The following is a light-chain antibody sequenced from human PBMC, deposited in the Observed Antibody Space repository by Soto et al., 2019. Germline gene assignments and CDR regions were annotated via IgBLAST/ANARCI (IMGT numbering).Light chain of an antibody. CDR2: GNS. CDR3: QSFDSSLSGFVI. Sequence: QSVLTQPPSVSGAPGQRVTISCTGSSSNIGAGYDVHWYHHLPGTAPKLLIYGNSNRPSGVPDRFSGSKSDTXXXXXITGXQAXDEANYYCQSFDSSLSGFVIFGGGTXXTVL. J-gene: IGLJ2*01. CDR1: SSNIGAGYD. V-gene: IGLV1-40*01.